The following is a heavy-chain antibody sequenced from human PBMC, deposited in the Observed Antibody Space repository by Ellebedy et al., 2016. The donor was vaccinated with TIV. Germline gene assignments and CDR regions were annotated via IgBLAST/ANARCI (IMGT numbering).Heavy chain of an antibody. D-gene: IGHD6-13*01. CDR2: ISGSGGST. V-gene: IGHV3-23*01. J-gene: IGHJ4*02. Sequence: PGGSLRLSCSASGFTFGFSFRRYAMSWVRQAPGLGLEWVSAISGSGGSTSYADPVKGRFTVSRDNSKRTLYLQMNSLRADDTAIYYCAKLSGVLSWYADYWGLGARVTVSS. CDR1: GFTFGFSFRRYA. CDR3: AKLSGVLSWYADY.